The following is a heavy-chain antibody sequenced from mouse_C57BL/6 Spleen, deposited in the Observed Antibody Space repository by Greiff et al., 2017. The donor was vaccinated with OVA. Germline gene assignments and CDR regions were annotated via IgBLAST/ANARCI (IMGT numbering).Heavy chain of an antibody. CDR3: AGTTVVASGAYYFDY. CDR1: GYAFSSSW. Sequence: QVQLQQSGPELVKPGASVKISCKASGYAFSSSWMNWVKQRPGKGLEWIGRIYPGDGDTNYNGKFKGKATLTADKSSSTAYMQLSSLTSEDSAVYFCAGTTVVASGAYYFDYWGQGTTLTVSS. V-gene: IGHV1-82*01. CDR2: IYPGDGDT. D-gene: IGHD1-1*01. J-gene: IGHJ2*01.